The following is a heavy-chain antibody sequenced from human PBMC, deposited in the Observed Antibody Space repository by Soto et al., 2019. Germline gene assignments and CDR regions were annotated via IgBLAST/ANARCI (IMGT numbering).Heavy chain of an antibody. CDR3: AKSPLIAAASVNYHYYYMDV. J-gene: IGHJ6*03. V-gene: IGHV3-9*01. D-gene: IGHD6-25*01. CDR1: GFTFHDYA. Sequence: EVQLVESGGGLVQPGRSLRLSCAASGFTFHDYAIHWVRQAPGKGLEWVSGITWNGGSMGYADSVQGRFSISRDNTRNSLYLQMNSLRAEATASYYCAKSPLIAAASVNYHYYYMDVWGKGTAVTVS. CDR2: ITWNGGSM.